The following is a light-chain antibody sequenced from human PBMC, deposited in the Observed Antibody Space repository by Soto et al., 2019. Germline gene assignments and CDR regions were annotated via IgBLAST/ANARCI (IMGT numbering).Light chain of an antibody. Sequence: EIVLAQSPATLSLSPGERATLSCRASQTFSGYLVWYQQKPGQAPRLLIFGASNRSTGVPARFSASVSGTHFTLTISSLALEDFAVYYSEQRSSWMLNCGAGTKVESK. CDR3: EQRSSWMLN. V-gene: IGKV3-11*01. CDR1: QTFSGY. J-gene: IGKJ4*01. CDR2: GAS.